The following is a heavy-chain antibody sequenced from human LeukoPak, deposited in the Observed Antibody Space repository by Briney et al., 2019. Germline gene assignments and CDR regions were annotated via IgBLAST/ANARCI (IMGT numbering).Heavy chain of an antibody. CDR2: INHSGST. Sequence: SETLSLTCAVYGGSFSGYYWSWIRQPPGKGLEWIGEINHSGSTNYNPSLESRVTISVDTSKNQFSLKLSSVIAADTAVYYCARAPYDFWSGKPYYMDVWGKGTTVTVSS. V-gene: IGHV4-34*01. CDR1: GGSFSGYY. D-gene: IGHD3-3*01. J-gene: IGHJ6*03. CDR3: ARAPYDFWSGKPYYMDV.